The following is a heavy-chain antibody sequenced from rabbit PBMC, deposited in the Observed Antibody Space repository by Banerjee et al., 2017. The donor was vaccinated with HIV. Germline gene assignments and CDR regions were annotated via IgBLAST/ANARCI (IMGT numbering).Heavy chain of an antibody. J-gene: IGHJ4*01. CDR1: GFDLSSYYY. Sequence: QSLEESGGGLVKPEGSLTLTCKASGFDLSSYYYMWWVRQAPGKGLEWIGTIDAGSSGSTYYASWAKGRFTISKTSSTTVTLQMTSLTAADTATYFCARETYDDYGNYDLWGQGTLVTVS. CDR3: ARETYDDYGNYDL. D-gene: IGHD2-1*01. V-gene: IGHV1S40*01. CDR2: IDAGSSGST.